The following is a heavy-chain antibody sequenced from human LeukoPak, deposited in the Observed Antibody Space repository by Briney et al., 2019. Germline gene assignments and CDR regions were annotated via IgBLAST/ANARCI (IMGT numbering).Heavy chain of an antibody. Sequence: SETLSLTCTVSGGSISSYYWSWIRQPAGKGLEWIGRIYTSGSTYYNPSLKSRVTMSVDTSKNQFSLKLSAVTAADPAVYYFAXXXYSGSYYPGHWGQGTLVTVSS. CDR1: GGSISSYY. CDR3: AXXXYSGSYYPGH. V-gene: IGHV4-4*07. J-gene: IGHJ4*02. D-gene: IGHD1-26*01. CDR2: IYTSGST.